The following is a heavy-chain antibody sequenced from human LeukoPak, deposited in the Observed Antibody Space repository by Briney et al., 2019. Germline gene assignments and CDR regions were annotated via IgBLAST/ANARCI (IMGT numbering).Heavy chain of an antibody. D-gene: IGHD3-3*01. Sequence: GGSLRLSCAASGFTFDDYVMHWVRQAPGKGLEGVSLISWDGGSTYYADSVKGGFTISRDNSKNSLYLQMNSLRAEDTALYYCAKDNLPYDFWSGYYSWGQGTLVTVSS. V-gene: IGHV3-43D*04. CDR1: GFTFDDYV. CDR3: AKDNLPYDFWSGYYS. CDR2: ISWDGGST. J-gene: IGHJ5*02.